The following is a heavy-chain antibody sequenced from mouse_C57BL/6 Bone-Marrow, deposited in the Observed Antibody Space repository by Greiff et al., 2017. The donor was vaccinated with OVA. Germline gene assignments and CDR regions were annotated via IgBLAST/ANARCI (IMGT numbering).Heavy chain of an antibody. Sequence: QVQLQQSGAELARPGASVKLSCKASGYTFPSYGISWVKQRNGQGLEWIGEIYPRSGNTYYNEKFKGKANLTADKSSSTAYMELRSLTSEDSAVYFCARGTTVAHYFDYWGQGTTLTVSS. J-gene: IGHJ2*01. CDR1: GYTFPSYG. D-gene: IGHD1-1*01. CDR2: IYPRSGNT. CDR3: ARGTTVAHYFDY. V-gene: IGHV1-81*01.